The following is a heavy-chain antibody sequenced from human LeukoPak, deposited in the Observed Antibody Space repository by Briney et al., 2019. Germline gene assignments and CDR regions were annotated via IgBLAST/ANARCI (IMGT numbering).Heavy chain of an antibody. Sequence: SETLSLTCTVSGGSISSSSYYWGWIRQPPGKGLEWIGSIYYSGSTYYTPSLKSRVTISVDTSKNQFSLKLSSVTAADTAVYYCARDRGATIPRSENYYYYYMDVWGKGTTVTVSS. J-gene: IGHJ6*03. CDR2: IYYSGST. D-gene: IGHD1-26*01. CDR3: ARDRGATIPRSENYYYYYMDV. CDR1: GGSISSSSYY. V-gene: IGHV4-39*07.